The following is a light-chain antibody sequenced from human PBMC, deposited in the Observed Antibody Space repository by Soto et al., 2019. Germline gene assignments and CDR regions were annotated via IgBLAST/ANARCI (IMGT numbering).Light chain of an antibody. CDR2: GSN. CDR1: RSNIGSNS. V-gene: IGLV1-44*01. J-gene: IGLJ3*02. Sequence: QSVLTQSPSASGTPGQRVTMSCSGSRSNIGSNSVSWYQQLPGTVPKLLIYGSNERPLGVPDRFSGSKSGTSASLAISSLKCVEAAHYSWPFWEDGRDAGMFGGGTKVTVL. CDR3: PFWEDGRDAGM.